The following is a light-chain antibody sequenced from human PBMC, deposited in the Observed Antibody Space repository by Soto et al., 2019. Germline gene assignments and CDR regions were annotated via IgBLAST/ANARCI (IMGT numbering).Light chain of an antibody. J-gene: IGLJ1*01. CDR1: SSDVGAYNF. V-gene: IGLV2-14*03. Sequence: QSALTQPASGSGFPGQAITISCTGTSSDVGAYNFVSWHHQHPGKAPKLWIYNVYDRPSGISYRFSGSKSGNTASLTISGLQGEDEAEYYCSPYTVSRTYVFGTGTKVTVL. CDR2: NVY. CDR3: SPYTVSRTYV.